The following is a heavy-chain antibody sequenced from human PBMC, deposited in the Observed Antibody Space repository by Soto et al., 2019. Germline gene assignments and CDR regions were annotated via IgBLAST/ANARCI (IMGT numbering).Heavy chain of an antibody. CDR2: ISSSGGTI. Sequence: WGSLRLSCAASGFPFSSYEMNCVRQIPGKGLECISYISSSGGTISYADSVKGRFTISRDNAKNSLYLQMNNLRAEDTAVYYCARGVYDSSGYYYPWGQGTLVTVSS. CDR1: GFPFSSYE. J-gene: IGHJ5*02. CDR3: ARGVYDSSGYYYP. D-gene: IGHD3-22*01. V-gene: IGHV3-48*03.